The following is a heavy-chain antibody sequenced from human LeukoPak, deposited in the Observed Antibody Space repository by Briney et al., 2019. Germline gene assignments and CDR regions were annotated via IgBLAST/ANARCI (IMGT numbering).Heavy chain of an antibody. CDR3: ASGIAARDAFDI. D-gene: IGHD6-6*01. J-gene: IGHJ3*02. CDR2: IIPIFGTA. V-gene: IGHV1-69*05. CDR1: GGTFNSYA. Sequence: GASVKVSCKASGGTFNSYAISWVRQAPGQGLEWMGGIIPIFGTANYAQKFQGRVTITTDESTSTAYMELSSLRSEDTAVYYCASGIAARDAFDIWGQGTMVTVSS.